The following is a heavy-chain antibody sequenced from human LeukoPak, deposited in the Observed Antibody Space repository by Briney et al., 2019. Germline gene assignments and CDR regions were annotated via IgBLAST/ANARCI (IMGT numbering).Heavy chain of an antibody. J-gene: IGHJ4*02. D-gene: IGHD6-19*01. Sequence: GESLKISCKDSGYSFTSYWIGWVRQMPGKGLEWMGIIYPGDSDTRYSPSFQGQVTISADKSISTAYLQWSSLKASDTAMYYCARQRIPGIAVAGTDYWGQGTLVTVSS. V-gene: IGHV5-51*01. CDR1: GYSFTSYW. CDR2: IYPGDSDT. CDR3: ARQRIPGIAVAGTDY.